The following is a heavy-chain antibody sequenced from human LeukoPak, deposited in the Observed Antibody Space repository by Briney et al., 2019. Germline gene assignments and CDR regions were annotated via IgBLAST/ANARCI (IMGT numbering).Heavy chain of an antibody. J-gene: IGHJ3*02. CDR2: IYTRGST. D-gene: IGHD2-15*01. CDR3: ARGRYCSADICSGGDAFDI. V-gene: IGHV4-4*07. CDR1: GGSINNYY. Sequence: SETLSLTCTVSGGSINNYYWSWIRQPAGKGLEWIERIYTRGSTNYNPSLKSRVTMSVDTSKNQFSLKLGSVTAADTAVYYCARGRYCSADICSGGDAFDIWGQGTMVSVSS.